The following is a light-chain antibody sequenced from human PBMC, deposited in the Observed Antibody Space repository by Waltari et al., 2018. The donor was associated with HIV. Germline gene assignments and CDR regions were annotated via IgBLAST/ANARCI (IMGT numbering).Light chain of an antibody. Sequence: QSALTQPASVSGSPGQSITISCTGTSRDIGAHDYVSWYQQHPGKAPKVMIYDVSKRPSGVSNRFSGSKSGNTASLTISGLRAEDEADYWCSSYATSYIYVFGSGTKVTVL. CDR2: DVS. J-gene: IGLJ1*01. V-gene: IGLV2-14*03. CDR1: SRDIGAHDY. CDR3: SSYATSYIYV.